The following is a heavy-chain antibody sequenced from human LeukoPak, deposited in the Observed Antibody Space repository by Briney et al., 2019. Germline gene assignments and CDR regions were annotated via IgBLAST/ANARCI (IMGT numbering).Heavy chain of an antibody. D-gene: IGHD1-1*01. V-gene: IGHV1-69*01. CDR2: IIPIFGTA. CDR1: GGTFSSYA. J-gene: IGHJ4*02. Sequence: SVKVSCKASGGTFSSYAISWVRQAPGQGLEWMGGIIPIFGTANYAQKFQGRVTITADESTSTAYMELSSLRSEDTAVYYCARDRMRAGTVIGYWGQGTLVTVSS. CDR3: ARDRMRAGTVIGY.